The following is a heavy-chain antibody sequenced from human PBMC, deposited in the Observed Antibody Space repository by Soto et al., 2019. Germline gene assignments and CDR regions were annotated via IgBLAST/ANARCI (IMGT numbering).Heavy chain of an antibody. J-gene: IGHJ4*02. V-gene: IGHV3-15*01. Sequence: GGSLRISCAASGFTFSNAWMSWVRQAPGKGLEWVGRIKSKTDGWTTDYAAPVKGRFTISRDDSKNTLYLQMNSLKTEDTAVYYCTTDGRGGTLIWFGYDYWGQGTLVTVSS. CDR2: IKSKTDGWTT. D-gene: IGHD3-10*01. CDR1: GFTFSNAW. CDR3: TTDGRGGTLIWFGYDY.